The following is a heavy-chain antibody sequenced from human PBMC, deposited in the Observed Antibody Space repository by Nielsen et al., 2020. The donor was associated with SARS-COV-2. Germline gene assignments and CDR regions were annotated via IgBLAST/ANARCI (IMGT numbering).Heavy chain of an antibody. Sequence: SETLSLTCTVSGGSVSSGSYYWSWIRQPPGKGLEWIGYIYYSGSTNYNPSLKSRVTISVDTSKNQFSLKLSSVTAADTAVYYCARNNKGYCSGGSCYYYYGMDVWGQGTTVTVSS. V-gene: IGHV4-61*01. CDR3: ARNNKGYCSGGSCYYYYGMDV. D-gene: IGHD2-15*01. J-gene: IGHJ6*02. CDR1: GGSVSSGSYY. CDR2: IYYSGST.